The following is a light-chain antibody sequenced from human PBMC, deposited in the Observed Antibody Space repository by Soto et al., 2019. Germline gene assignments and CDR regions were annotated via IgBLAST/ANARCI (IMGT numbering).Light chain of an antibody. V-gene: IGKV1-27*01. CDR3: QEYDVIPLT. CDR1: QDIRNY. J-gene: IGKJ4*01. CDR2: AAS. Sequence: DIQMTQSPSSLSASVGDRVTITCRASQDIRNYLAWYQQKPGKIPELLIYAASTFHSGVPSRFSDSGYGTYFTLTITTLQPEDVATYYCQEYDVIPLTLGGGTKVEIK.